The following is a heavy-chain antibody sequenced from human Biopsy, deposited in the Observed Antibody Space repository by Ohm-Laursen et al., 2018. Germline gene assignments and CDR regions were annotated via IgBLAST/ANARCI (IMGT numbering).Heavy chain of an antibody. CDR1: GFTFSGHA. Sequence: SLRLSCAAPGFTFSGHAMSWVRQAPGKGLECVSIINGSGGSTYYADPVKGRFTISRDNSRNTLYLQMNSLRADDTAMYYCARDLYDFCGGCPFDPWGQGTLVTVSP. CDR3: ARDLYDFCGGCPFDP. D-gene: IGHD3-3*01. V-gene: IGHV3-23*01. CDR2: INGSGGST. J-gene: IGHJ5*02.